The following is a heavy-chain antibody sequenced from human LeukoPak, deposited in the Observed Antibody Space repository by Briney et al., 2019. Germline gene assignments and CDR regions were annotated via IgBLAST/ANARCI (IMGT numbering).Heavy chain of an antibody. D-gene: IGHD2-2*01. CDR2: IWNDGSNK. J-gene: IGHJ6*04. CDR1: GFTFSSYG. CDR3: ARVHCSSTSCPYPYYYYGMDV. V-gene: IGHV3-33*01. Sequence: GGSLRLSCAASGFTFSSYGMHWVRQAPGKGLEWVGVIWNDGSNKYYADSVKGRFTISRDNSKNTLYLQMNSLRAEDTAVYYCARVHCSSTSCPYPYYYYGMDVWGKGTTVTVSS.